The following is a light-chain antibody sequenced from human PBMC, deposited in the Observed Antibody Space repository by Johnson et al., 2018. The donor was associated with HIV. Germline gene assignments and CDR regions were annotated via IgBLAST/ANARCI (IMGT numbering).Light chain of an antibody. Sequence: QSVLTQPPSVSAAPGQKVTISCSGSSSNIGNNYVSWYQQLPGTAPKLLIYDNNKRPSGIPDRFSGSKSGTSATLGITGLQTGDEAYYYCGTWDSSLSADVCGSGTKVTVL. J-gene: IGLJ1*01. CDR3: GTWDSSLSADV. CDR2: DNN. CDR1: SSNIGNNY. V-gene: IGLV1-51*01.